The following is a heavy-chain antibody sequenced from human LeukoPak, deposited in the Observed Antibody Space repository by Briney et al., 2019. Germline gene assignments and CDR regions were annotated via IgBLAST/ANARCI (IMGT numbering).Heavy chain of an antibody. Sequence: PSETLSLTCTVSGGPISGYYWSWIRQPAGKGLEWIGRMYTTGSTLYNPSLKSRVTMSVDTSKNQFSLQLNSVTAADSAVYYCARQPTSRPFDLWGQGTLVTVSS. CDR1: GGPISGYY. CDR2: MYTTGST. V-gene: IGHV4-4*07. D-gene: IGHD2-2*01. J-gene: IGHJ4*02. CDR3: ARQPTSRPFDL.